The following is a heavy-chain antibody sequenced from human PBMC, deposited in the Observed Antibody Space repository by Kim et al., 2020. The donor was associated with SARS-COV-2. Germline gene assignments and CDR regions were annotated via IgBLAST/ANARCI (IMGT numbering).Heavy chain of an antibody. J-gene: IGHJ6*02. CDR3: ARIRVVVPAAMSYYYYYGMDV. CDR2: INHSGST. Sequence: SETLSLTCAVYGGSFSGYYWSWIRQPPGKGLEWIGEINHSGSTNYNPSLKSRVTISVDTSKNQFSLKLSSVTAADTAVYYCARIRVVVPAAMSYYYYYGMDVWGQGTTFTVSS. CDR1: GGSFSGYY. V-gene: IGHV4-34*01. D-gene: IGHD2-2*01.